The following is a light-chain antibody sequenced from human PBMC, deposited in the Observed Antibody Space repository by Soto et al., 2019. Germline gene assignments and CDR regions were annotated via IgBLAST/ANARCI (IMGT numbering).Light chain of an antibody. J-gene: IGKJ2*01. CDR2: DAS. V-gene: IGKV1-5*01. CDR1: QSVSRR. CDR3: QTYYSYPPHT. Sequence: DIQMTQSPSTLSASVGDRITITCRASQSVSRRLAWFQQKPGKAPKLLIYDASSLESGVPSRFSGRGSGTEFTLTIRSLQPDYCSTYYFQTYYSYPPHTFGQGTKLEIK.